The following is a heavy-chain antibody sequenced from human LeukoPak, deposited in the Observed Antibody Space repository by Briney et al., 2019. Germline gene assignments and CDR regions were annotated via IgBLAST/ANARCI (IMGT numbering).Heavy chain of an antibody. D-gene: IGHD6-6*01. Sequence: PGGSLRLSCAASGFRFSRFGMHWVRQAPGKGLEWVAVIWYDGSNKYYADSVKGRFTVSRDNSKNTLYLQMSSLRAEDTAVYYCAKEKEYSSSEYHFDSWGQGTLVTVSS. CDR3: AKEKEYSSSEYHFDS. V-gene: IGHV3-33*06. CDR2: IWYDGSNK. J-gene: IGHJ4*02. CDR1: GFRFSRFG.